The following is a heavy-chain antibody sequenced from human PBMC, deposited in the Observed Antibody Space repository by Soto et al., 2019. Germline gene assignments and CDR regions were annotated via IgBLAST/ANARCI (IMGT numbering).Heavy chain of an antibody. Sequence: APVKVSCKAPGYTFTGYFMHWVRQAPGQGLEWMGWINPNSGGTNYAQKFQGWVTMTRDTSISTAYMELSRLRSDDTAVYYCARDQSNWNYYYYYGMDVWGQGTTVTVSS. CDR3: ARDQSNWNYYYYYGMDV. CDR2: INPNSGGT. J-gene: IGHJ6*02. CDR1: GYTFTGYF. D-gene: IGHD1-20*01. V-gene: IGHV1-2*04.